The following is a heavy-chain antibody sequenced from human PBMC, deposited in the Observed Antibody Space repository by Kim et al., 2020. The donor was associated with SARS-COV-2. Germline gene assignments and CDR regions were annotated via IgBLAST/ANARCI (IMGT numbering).Heavy chain of an antibody. CDR3: VRPSDRGLLAFDV. Sequence: SQTLSLTCAVSGGPIASSAYYWGWIRQSPGKGLEWIVNFYYGGSTYYNPSLRSRLSISKDAPKNRFSLNLNSVTAADTAVYYCVRPSDRGLLAFDVWGQGAMVTVVS. V-gene: IGHV4-39*01. CDR2: FYYGGST. D-gene: IGHD3-10*01. J-gene: IGHJ3*01. CDR1: GGPIASSAYY.